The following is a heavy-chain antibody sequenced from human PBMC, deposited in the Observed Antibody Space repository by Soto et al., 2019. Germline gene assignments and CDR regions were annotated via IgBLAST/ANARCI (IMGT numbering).Heavy chain of an antibody. V-gene: IGHV3-23*01. Sequence: GGSLRLSCAASGFTFSSYAMSWVRQAPGKGLEWVSTISGSCCSTYYADSLKGRFAIYRDSSKNTVYVQMNSLRVDDTAVYYCARATRVASGRYYFDYWGHGTLVTVSS. D-gene: IGHD6-13*01. CDR1: GFTFSSYA. J-gene: IGHJ4*01. CDR3: ARATRVASGRYYFDY. CDR2: ISGSCCST.